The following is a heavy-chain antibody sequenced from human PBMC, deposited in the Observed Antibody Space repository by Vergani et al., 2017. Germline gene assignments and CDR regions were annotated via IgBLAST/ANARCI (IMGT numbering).Heavy chain of an antibody. V-gene: IGHV3-66*01. Sequence: VELLESGGGLAQPGGSLRVSCSASGFRVTTYYMSWVRQAPGKGLEWVSVIKSDGRTSYAESVRGRFTISRDNSKNTMFLQMNNLRAEDTAVYYCAKDNVPGYYDSSGYCDYWSQGTLVTVSS. J-gene: IGHJ4*02. D-gene: IGHD3-22*01. CDR3: AKDNVPGYYDSSGYCDY. CDR2: IKSDGRT. CDR1: GFRVTTYY.